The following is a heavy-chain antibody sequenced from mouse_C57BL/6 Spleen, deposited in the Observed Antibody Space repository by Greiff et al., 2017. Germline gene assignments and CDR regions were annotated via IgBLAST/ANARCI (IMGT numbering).Heavy chain of an antibody. CDR3: ARHPYYYGSTYWYFDV. CDR2: ISNLAYSI. V-gene: IGHV5-15*01. D-gene: IGHD1-1*01. Sequence: EVQRVESGGGLVQPGGSLKLSCAASGFTFSDYGMAWVRQAPRKGPEWVAFISNLAYSIYYADTVTGRFTISRENAKNTLYLEMSSLRSEDTAMYYCARHPYYYGSTYWYFDVWGTGTTVTVSS. CDR1: GFTFSDYG. J-gene: IGHJ1*03.